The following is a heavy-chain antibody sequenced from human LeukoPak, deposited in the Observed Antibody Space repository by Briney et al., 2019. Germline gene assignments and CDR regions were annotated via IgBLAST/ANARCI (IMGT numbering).Heavy chain of an antibody. CDR1: GYTFASYG. CDR2: ISVYNGNT. CDR3: ARSQVRVGDAFDI. V-gene: IGHV1-18*01. D-gene: IGHD3-10*01. Sequence: ASVKVSCKASGYTFASYGISWVRQAPGQGLEWMGWISVYNGNTNYAQKLQGRVTMTTDTSTSTAYMELRSLRSDDTAVYYCARSQVRVGDAFDIWGQGTMVTVSS. J-gene: IGHJ3*02.